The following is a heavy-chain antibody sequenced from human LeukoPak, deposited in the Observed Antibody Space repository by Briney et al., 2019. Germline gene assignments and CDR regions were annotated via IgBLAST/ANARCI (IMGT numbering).Heavy chain of an antibody. CDR1: GGTFSSYA. J-gene: IGHJ6*02. CDR2: IIPIFGTA. CDR3: ARSVYYDFWSGYSYYYGMDV. V-gene: IGHV1-69*13. Sequence: ASVKVSCKASGGTFSSYAISWVRQAPGQGLGWMEGIIPIFGTANYAQKFQGRVTITADESTSTAYMELSSLRSEDTAVYYCARSVYYDFWSGYSYYYGMDVWGQGTTVTVSS. D-gene: IGHD3-3*01.